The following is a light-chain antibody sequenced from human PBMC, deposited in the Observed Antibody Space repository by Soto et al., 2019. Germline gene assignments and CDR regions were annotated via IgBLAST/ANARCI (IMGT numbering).Light chain of an antibody. Sequence: DFQMTQSPSSLSASVGDRVTITCRASQDISDHLAWYQHKPGKVPELLIYGASTLQSGVPSRFSGGGSGTDFTLTISSLQHEDVATYYCQMYDRTPRTFGQGTKVELK. CDR2: GAS. V-gene: IGKV1-27*01. J-gene: IGKJ1*01. CDR1: QDISDH. CDR3: QMYDRTPRT.